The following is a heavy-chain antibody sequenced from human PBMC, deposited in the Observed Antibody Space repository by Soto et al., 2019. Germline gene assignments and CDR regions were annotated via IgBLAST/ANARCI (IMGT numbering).Heavy chain of an antibody. D-gene: IGHD6-13*01. CDR3: ARDQGRGSSWYSSYYYGMDV. J-gene: IGHJ6*02. V-gene: IGHV1-2*02. Sequence: ASVKVSCKASGYTFTGYYMHWVRQAPGQGLEWMGWINPNSGGTNYAQKFQGRVTMTRDTSISTAYMELSRLRSDDTAVYYCARDQGRGSSWYSSYYYGMDVWGQGTTVTVSS. CDR2: INPNSGGT. CDR1: GYTFTGYY.